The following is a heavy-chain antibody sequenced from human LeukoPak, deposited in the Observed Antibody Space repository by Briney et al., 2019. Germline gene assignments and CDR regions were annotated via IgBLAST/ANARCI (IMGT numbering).Heavy chain of an antibody. CDR1: GGSFSGYY. Sequence: KPSETLSLTCAVYGGSFSGYYWSWIRQPPGKGLEWIGEVNHSGSTNYNPSLKSRVTISVDTSKNQFSLKLSSVTAADTAVYYCARVLGYCTNGVCRGPWFDPWGQGTLVTVSS. J-gene: IGHJ5*02. CDR3: ARVLGYCTNGVCRGPWFDP. CDR2: VNHSGST. V-gene: IGHV4-34*01. D-gene: IGHD2-8*01.